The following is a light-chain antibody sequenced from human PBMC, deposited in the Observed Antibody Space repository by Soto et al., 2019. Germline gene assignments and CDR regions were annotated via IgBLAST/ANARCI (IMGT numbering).Light chain of an antibody. CDR3: QQSFSTPKT. J-gene: IGKJ1*01. Sequence: DIQMTQSPSSLSASVGDRVTITCRASQNISNYLNWYQQKPGKAPDLLIYGASSLQSGVPSRISGSGSGTDFTLTISSLQPEDFVTYYCQQSFSTPKTFGQGTKVEIK. V-gene: IGKV1-39*01. CDR2: GAS. CDR1: QNISNY.